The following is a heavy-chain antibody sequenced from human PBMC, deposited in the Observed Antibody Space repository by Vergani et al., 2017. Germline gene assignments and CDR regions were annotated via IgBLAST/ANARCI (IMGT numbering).Heavy chain of an antibody. CDR3: ARLLVPNGGYVGY. CDR2: IHNRGKT. V-gene: IGHV4-38-2*01. J-gene: IGHJ4*02. D-gene: IGHD2-8*01. CDR1: GYSIGSGLY. Sequence: QVRLEESGPGLVKPSETLSLTCSVSGYSIGSGLYWAWIRQSPGEGLQWLTSIHNRGKTYHNPSLKSRITISVDTSKNQFSLKLSFVTAADTAVYYCARLLVPNGGYVGYWGQGTLVTVSS.